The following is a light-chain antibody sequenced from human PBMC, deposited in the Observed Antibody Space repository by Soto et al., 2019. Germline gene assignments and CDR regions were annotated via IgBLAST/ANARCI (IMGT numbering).Light chain of an antibody. CDR1: QSVSSN. J-gene: IGKJ1*01. CDR3: QQYNNWPPTWT. CDR2: GAS. Sequence: EIVMTQSPATLSVSPGERATLSCRASQSVSSNIAWYQQKPGQAPRLLIYGASTRATAIPARFSGSGSGTEFTLTISSLQSEDFAVYYCQQYNNWPPTWTFGQGTKVEIK. V-gene: IGKV3-15*01.